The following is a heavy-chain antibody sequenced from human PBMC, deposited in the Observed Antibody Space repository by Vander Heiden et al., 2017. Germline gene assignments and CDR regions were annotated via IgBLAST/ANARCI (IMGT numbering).Heavy chain of an antibody. Sequence: ELQLLEAGGGWVQPWGSLRLSCAAAGFTCTRYSMNWVRQAPGKGLELVSNITGSADNTYYADSVKGRLTSSRDNSKNPLYLQMNSLRPEDTAVYYCAKDLVYCGGDCDPRYYFDYWGQGTLVTVSS. CDR3: AKDLVYCGGDCDPRYYFDY. CDR2: ITGSADNT. CDR1: GFTCTRYS. D-gene: IGHD2-21*02. J-gene: IGHJ4*02. V-gene: IGHV3-23*01.